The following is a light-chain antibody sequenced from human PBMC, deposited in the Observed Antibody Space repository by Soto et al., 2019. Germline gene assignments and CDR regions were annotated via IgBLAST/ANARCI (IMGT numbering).Light chain of an antibody. CDR1: QSVLYSSNTRNH. CDR3: QQYSNLPRT. Sequence: DIVMTQSPDSLAVSLGERATINCKSSQSVLYSSNTRNHLAWYQQKPGQPPKLLIYWASTRESGVPDRFSGSGSGTDFTLTISSLQAEDVAFYYCQQYSNLPRTFGGGTKVEIK. J-gene: IGKJ4*01. CDR2: WAS. V-gene: IGKV4-1*01.